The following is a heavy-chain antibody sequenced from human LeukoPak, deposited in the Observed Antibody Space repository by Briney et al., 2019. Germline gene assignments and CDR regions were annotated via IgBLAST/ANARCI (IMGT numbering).Heavy chain of an antibody. CDR2: ISAYNRNI. D-gene: IGHD1-26*01. Sequence: ALVKVSCKASGYTFTSYGISWVRQAPGLGLEWMGWISAYNRNINYAQKFQGRVIMTTDPSTSTAYMELSSLRFDDTALYYCARDDPERRSSYYYGLDVWGQGTTVTVSS. CDR1: GYTFTSYG. CDR3: ARDDPERRSSYYYGLDV. J-gene: IGHJ6*02. V-gene: IGHV1-18*01.